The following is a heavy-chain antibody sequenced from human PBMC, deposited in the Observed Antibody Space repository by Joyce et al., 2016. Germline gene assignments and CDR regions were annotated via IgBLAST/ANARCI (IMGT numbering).Heavy chain of an antibody. CDR2: IYHTGGT. V-gene: IGHV4-38-2*01. J-gene: IGHJ4*02. D-gene: IGHD2-21*02. Sequence: QVQLQESGPGLVKPSETLSLTCAVSGHSMTTTYYWGWIRQPPGKGLEWIGIIYHTGGTLYNPSLTSRVPISIDTSKNQFSLKLSSVTAADTAVYYCARYMVASFLDYWGQGTLVTVSS. CDR1: GHSMTTTYY. CDR3: ARYMVASFLDY.